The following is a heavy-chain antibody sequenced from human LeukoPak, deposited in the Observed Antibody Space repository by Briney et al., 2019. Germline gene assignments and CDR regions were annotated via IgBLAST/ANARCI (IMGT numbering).Heavy chain of an antibody. D-gene: IGHD4-17*01. CDR3: ARGYGDYVSYYGMDV. J-gene: IGHJ6*02. V-gene: IGHV3-33*01. Sequence: GRSLRLSCAASEFTFSSYGMHWVRQAPGKGLEWVAVIWYDGSNKYYADSVKGRFTISRDNSKNTLYLQMNSLRAEDTAVYYCARGYGDYVSYYGMDVWGQGTTVTVSS. CDR1: EFTFSSYG. CDR2: IWYDGSNK.